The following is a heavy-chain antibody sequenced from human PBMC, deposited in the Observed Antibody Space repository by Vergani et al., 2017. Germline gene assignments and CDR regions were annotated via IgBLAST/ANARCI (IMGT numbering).Heavy chain of an antibody. CDR3: ATVAVSSGTFDY. V-gene: IGHV1-24*01. CDR2: FDPENGET. CDR1: GYTLTELS. D-gene: IGHD6-19*01. J-gene: IGHJ4*02. Sequence: QVQLVQSGAEVKKPGASVKVSCKVSGYTLTELSIHWVRQAPGKGLEWMGGFDPENGETMYAQKFQGRITMTEDTSTDTAYMELSSLRSEDTAVYYCATVAVSSGTFDYWGQGTLVTVSS.